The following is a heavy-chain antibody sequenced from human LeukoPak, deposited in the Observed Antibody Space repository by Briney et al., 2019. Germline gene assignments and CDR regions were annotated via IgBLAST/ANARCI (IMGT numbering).Heavy chain of an antibody. CDR3: AKEGTAQISTWYDN. CDR2: ISYEGRTM. J-gene: IGHJ4*02. CDR1: GFTFSNYG. V-gene: IGHV3-30*18. Sequence: GGSLRLSCAGAGFTFSNYGMHWVRQAPAKGLEWVEVISYEGRTMYYGDSVKGRFTISRDNSRNTLFLQMNSLSPDDKAVYYCAKEGTAQISTWYDNWGQGTLVTVSS. D-gene: IGHD2-2*01.